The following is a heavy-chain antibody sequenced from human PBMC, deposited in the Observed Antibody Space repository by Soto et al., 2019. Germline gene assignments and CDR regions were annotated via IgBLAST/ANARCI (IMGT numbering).Heavy chain of an antibody. V-gene: IGHV4-31*03. CDR1: GGSISSGGYY. J-gene: IGHJ5*02. D-gene: IGHD4-17*01. CDR2: IYYSGST. CDR3: ARDQHGGTLPDR. Sequence: QVQLQESGPGLVKPSQTLSLTCTVSGGSISSGGYYWSWIRQHPGKGLEWIGYIYYSGSTYYNPSLKSRVTISVDMSKNQFSLKLSSVTAADTAVYYCARDQHGGTLPDRWGQGTLVTVSS.